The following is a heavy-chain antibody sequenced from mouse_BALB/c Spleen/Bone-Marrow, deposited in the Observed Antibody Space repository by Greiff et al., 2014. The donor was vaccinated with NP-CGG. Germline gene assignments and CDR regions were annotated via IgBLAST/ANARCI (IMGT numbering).Heavy chain of an antibody. Sequence: VQLQQSGAELMKPGASVKISCKATGYTFSHYWIEWVKQRPGHGLEWIGEILPGTGSTKYNEKFKGKATITADTSSSTAYMQLSSLTSEDSAVYYCTRSLRRYFDYWGQGTTLTVSP. D-gene: IGHD1-2*01. V-gene: IGHV1-9*01. J-gene: IGHJ2*01. CDR2: ILPGTGST. CDR3: TRSLRRYFDY. CDR1: GYTFSHYW.